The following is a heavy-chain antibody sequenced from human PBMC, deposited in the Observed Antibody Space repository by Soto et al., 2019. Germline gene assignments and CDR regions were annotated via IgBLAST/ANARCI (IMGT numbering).Heavy chain of an antibody. J-gene: IGHJ3*02. CDR3: ARGYYDYSWGTYRPNDAFDI. CDR2: INPYDGET. V-gene: IGHV1-18*04. D-gene: IGHD3-16*02. Sequence: AQLMQSGPEVRKPGASVKVSCRASGYNLTNHGISWVRQAPGQGLEWMGWINPYDGETDYVARFPGRVSMSTDASTTTAYLDLRSLRSDDTAVYYCARGYYDYSWGTYRPNDAFDIWGQGTTVTVSS. CDR1: GYNLTNHG.